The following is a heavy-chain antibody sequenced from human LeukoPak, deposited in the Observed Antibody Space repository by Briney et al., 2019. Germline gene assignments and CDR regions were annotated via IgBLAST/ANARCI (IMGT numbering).Heavy chain of an antibody. CDR3: AREGTGTNFDY. CDR1: GGPSSSYY. Sequence: ASETLSLTCTVSGGPSSSYYWSWIRKPPGKGLEWIGYIYYSGSTNYNPSLKSRVTISVDTSKNQFSLKLSSVTAADTAVYYCAREGTGTNFDYWGQGTLVTVSS. CDR2: IYYSGST. J-gene: IGHJ4*02. V-gene: IGHV4-59*01. D-gene: IGHD1/OR15-1a*01.